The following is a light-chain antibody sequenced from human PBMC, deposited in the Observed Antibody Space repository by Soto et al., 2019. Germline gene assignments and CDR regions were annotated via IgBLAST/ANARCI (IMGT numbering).Light chain of an antibody. V-gene: IGKV3-11*01. CDR2: DAS. CDR3: QQRTNRLT. Sequence: EIVLTQSPATLSLSPGERATLSCRASQNVSTYLAWYQQKPGQAPRLLIYDASNRATGIPARFSGSGSGTDFTLTISSLEPEDSAVYYCQQRTNRLTFGPGTNVDIK. J-gene: IGKJ3*01. CDR1: QNVSTY.